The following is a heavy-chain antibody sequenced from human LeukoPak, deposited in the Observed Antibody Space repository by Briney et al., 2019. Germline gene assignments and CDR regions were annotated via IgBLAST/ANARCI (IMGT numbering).Heavy chain of an antibody. J-gene: IGHJ4*02. Sequence: ASVKVSVKASVYTFTVYYMHWVRQAPGQGLRWMGWINPNSGGKNYAKKFQGRVTMTRGTSISTAYMELRRLRSDDTAVYYSARPVVDCSGGSCSSHFDYWGQGTLVTVSS. CDR3: ARPVVDCSGGSCSSHFDY. CDR1: VYTFTVYY. CDR2: INPNSGGK. V-gene: IGHV1-2*02. D-gene: IGHD2-15*01.